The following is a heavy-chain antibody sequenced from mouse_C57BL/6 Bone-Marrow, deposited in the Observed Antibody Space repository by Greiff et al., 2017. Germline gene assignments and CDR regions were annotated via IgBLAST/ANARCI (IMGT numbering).Heavy chain of an antibody. V-gene: IGHV1-26*01. CDR3: ARGGYDYDVDY. CDR2: INPNNGGT. CDR1: GYTFTDYY. D-gene: IGHD2-4*01. J-gene: IGHJ2*01. Sequence: EVQLQQSGPELVKPGASVKISCKASGYTFTDYYMNWVKQSPGKSLEWIGDINPNNGGTSYNQKFKGKATLTVDKSSSTAYMELRSLTSEDSAVYYCARGGYDYDVDYWGQGTTLTVSS.